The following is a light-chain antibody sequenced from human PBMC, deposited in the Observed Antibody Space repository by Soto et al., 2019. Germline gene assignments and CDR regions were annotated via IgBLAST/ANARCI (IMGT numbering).Light chain of an antibody. CDR3: QSYDSSLSSYV. CDR1: SSNIGAGYD. J-gene: IGLJ1*01. V-gene: IGLV1-40*01. Sequence: QLVLTQPPSVSGAPGQRVTISCTGSSSNIGAGYDVHWYQQLPGTAPKLLIYGNSNRPSGVPDRFSGSKSGTSASLAITGLQAEEEADYYCQSYDSSLSSYVFGTGTKVTVL. CDR2: GNS.